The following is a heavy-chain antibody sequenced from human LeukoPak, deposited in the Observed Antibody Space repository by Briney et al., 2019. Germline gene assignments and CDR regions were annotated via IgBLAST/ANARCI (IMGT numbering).Heavy chain of an antibody. CDR3: ARAGSGWSFDY. V-gene: IGHV4-59*01. J-gene: IGHJ4*02. Sequence: PSETLSLTCSVSGDSISSYYWSWIRQPPGKGLEWIGYIYNSETINYNPSLKSRVTVSVDTSKNQFSLNVRSVTAADTAVYYCARAGSGWSFDYWGQGTLVTVSS. CDR1: GDSISSYY. D-gene: IGHD6-19*01. CDR2: IYNSETI.